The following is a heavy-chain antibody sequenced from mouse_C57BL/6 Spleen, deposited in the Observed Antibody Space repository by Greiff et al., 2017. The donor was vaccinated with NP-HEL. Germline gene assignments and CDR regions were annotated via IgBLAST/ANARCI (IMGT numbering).Heavy chain of an antibody. Sequence: EVQLQQSGAELVKPGASVKLSCTASGFNIKDYYMHWVQQRPEQGLEWIGRIDPGGGETKYAPKFQGKATITADPSSNTAYLQLSSLASEDTAVYYCARVVESFAYWGQGTLVTVSA. CDR2: IDPGGGET. D-gene: IGHD1-1*01. V-gene: IGHV14-2*01. CDR1: GFNIKDYY. J-gene: IGHJ3*01. CDR3: ARVVESFAY.